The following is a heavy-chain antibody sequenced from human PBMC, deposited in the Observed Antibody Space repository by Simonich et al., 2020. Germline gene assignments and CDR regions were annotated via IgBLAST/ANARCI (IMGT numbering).Heavy chain of an antibody. Sequence: QVQLQQWGAGLLKPSETLSLTCAVYGGSFSGYYGSWIRQPPGKGLESIGEINHSGSTNYNPSLKSQVTIAVETSKNQFSLKLSSVTAADTAVYYCARGLRVAAAGTAFQHWGQGTLVTVSS. D-gene: IGHD6-13*01. CDR3: ARGLRVAAAGTAFQH. J-gene: IGHJ1*01. CDR1: GGSFSGYY. CDR2: INHSGST. V-gene: IGHV4-34*01.